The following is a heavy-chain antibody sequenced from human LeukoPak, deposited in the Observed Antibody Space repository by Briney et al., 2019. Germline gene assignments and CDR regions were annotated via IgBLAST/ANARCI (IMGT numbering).Heavy chain of an antibody. D-gene: IGHD5-12*01. Sequence: SVKVYCKASGGTFSSYAISWVRQAPGQGLEWMGGIIPIFGTANYAQKFQGRVTITTDESTSTAYMELSSLRSEDTAVYYCARVRSGYDSDNYYYYMDVWGKGTTVTVSS. V-gene: IGHV1-69*05. CDR3: ARVRSGYDSDNYYYYMDV. CDR1: GGTFSSYA. CDR2: IIPIFGTA. J-gene: IGHJ6*03.